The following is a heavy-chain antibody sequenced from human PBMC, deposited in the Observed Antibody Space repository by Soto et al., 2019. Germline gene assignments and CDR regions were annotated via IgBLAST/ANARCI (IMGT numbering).Heavy chain of an antibody. J-gene: IGHJ4*02. CDR1: GGTFSSYA. V-gene: IGHV1-69*13. Sequence: SVKVSCKASGGTFSSYAISWVRQAPGQGLEWMGGIIPIFGTANYAQKYQGRVTITADESTSTAYMELSSLRSEDTAVYYCARDQKRYSYGLGYWGQGTLVTVSS. CDR2: IIPIFGTA. D-gene: IGHD5-18*01. CDR3: ARDQKRYSYGLGY.